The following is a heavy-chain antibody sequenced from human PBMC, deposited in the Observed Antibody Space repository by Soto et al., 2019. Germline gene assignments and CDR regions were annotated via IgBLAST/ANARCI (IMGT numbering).Heavy chain of an antibody. Sequence: QVQLVQSGAEVKKPGASVKVSCKASGYTFTSYDINWVRQATGQGLEWMGWMNPNSGNTGYAQKFQGRVTMTRNTTRSTSYMELSCLRSEDTAVYYCARGYCSGGSCYPGHGFDPWGQGTLVTVSS. CDR2: MNPNSGNT. CDR3: ARGYCSGGSCYPGHGFDP. D-gene: IGHD2-15*01. V-gene: IGHV1-8*01. CDR1: GYTFTSYD. J-gene: IGHJ5*02.